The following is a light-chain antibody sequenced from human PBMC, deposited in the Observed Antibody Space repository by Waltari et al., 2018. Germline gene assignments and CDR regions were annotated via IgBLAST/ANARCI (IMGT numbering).Light chain of an antibody. V-gene: IGKV2-30*02. Sequence: VVMTQSPLSLPVTLGQPASIPCRSSQSLIHSDGNTYLNWFQQRTGQSPRRLIYKVSKRESGVPDRFSGSGSGTDFTLKISRVEAEDVGFYYCMQSTQWPRTFGQGTKVEIK. J-gene: IGKJ1*01. CDR2: KVS. CDR3: MQSTQWPRT. CDR1: QSLIHSDGNTY.